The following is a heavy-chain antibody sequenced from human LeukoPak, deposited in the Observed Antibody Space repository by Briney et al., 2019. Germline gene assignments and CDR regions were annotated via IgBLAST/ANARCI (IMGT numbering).Heavy chain of an antibody. CDR1: GYTFTSYA. CDR2: INAGNGNT. Sequence: PWASVKVSCKASGYTFTSYAMHWVRQAPGQRLEWMGWINAGNGNTKYSQKFQGRVTITRDTSASTAYMELSSLRSEDTAVYYCARAGITIFGMVTAFDYWGQGTLVTVSS. V-gene: IGHV1-3*01. D-gene: IGHD3-3*01. J-gene: IGHJ4*02. CDR3: ARAGITIFGMVTAFDY.